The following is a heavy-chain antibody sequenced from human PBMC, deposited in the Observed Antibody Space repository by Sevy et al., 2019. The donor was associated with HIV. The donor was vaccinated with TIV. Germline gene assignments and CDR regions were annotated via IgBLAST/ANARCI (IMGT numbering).Heavy chain of an antibody. CDR3: ASLSGSSYWGAFDI. V-gene: IGHV3-7*01. CDR2: IKQGGSEK. Sequence: GGSLRLSCAASGFTFSSYWMSWVRQAPGKGLEWVANIKQGGSEKYYVDSVKGRFTTSRDNAKNSLYLQMNSLRAEDTAVYYCASLSGSSYWGAFDIWGQGTMVTVSS. J-gene: IGHJ3*02. D-gene: IGHD3-9*01. CDR1: GFTFSSYW.